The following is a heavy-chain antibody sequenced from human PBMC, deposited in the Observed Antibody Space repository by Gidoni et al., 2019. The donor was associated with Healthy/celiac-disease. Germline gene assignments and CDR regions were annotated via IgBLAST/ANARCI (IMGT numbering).Heavy chain of an antibody. J-gene: IGHJ4*02. CDR1: GYTFSSYF. CDR2: INPSGGRT. CDR3: ARDSVVEMATIPDY. Sequence: QVQLVQSGAEVKKPGPSVKVSCQASGYTFSSYFMEWVGHAPGQGLEWMGIINPSGGRTSYAQKFQGRVTMTRDTSTSTVYMELSSLRSEDTAVYYCARDSVVEMATIPDYWGQGTLVTVSS. D-gene: IGHD5-12*01. V-gene: IGHV1-46*01.